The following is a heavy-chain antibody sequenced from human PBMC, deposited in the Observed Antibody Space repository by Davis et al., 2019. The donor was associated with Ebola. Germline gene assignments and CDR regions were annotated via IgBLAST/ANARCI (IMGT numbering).Heavy chain of an antibody. V-gene: IGHV3-23*01. J-gene: IGHJ5*02. CDR1: GFTFSSYA. D-gene: IGHD3-10*01. CDR3: ARAVRITMVRGVLNWFDP. Sequence: GGSLRLSCAASGFTFSSYAMSWVRQAPGTGLEWVSVISGSGGSTYYADSVKGRFTISRDNSKNMVYLQMNSLKAEDTAVYYCARAVRITMVRGVLNWFDPWGQGTLVTVSS. CDR2: ISGSGGST.